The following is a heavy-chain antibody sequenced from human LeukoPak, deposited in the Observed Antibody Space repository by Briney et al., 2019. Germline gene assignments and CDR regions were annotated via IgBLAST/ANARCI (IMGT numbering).Heavy chain of an antibody. CDR2: IYYSGTA. D-gene: IGHD3-10*01. Sequence: KPSETLSLTCTVSGGSISSSSYYWGWIRQPPGKGLEWIGSIYYSGTAYYNRSLKSRVTISVDTSKNQFSLKLSSVTAADTAVYYCARAEGKGDRNLWFGEAVSTDAFDIWGQGTMVTVSS. V-gene: IGHV4-39*07. J-gene: IGHJ3*02. CDR1: GGSISSSSYY. CDR3: ARAEGKGDRNLWFGEAVSTDAFDI.